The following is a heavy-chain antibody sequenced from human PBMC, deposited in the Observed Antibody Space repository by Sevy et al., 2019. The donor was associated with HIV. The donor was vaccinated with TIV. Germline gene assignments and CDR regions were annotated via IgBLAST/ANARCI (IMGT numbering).Heavy chain of an antibody. CDR2: ITSSGSSI. CDR3: ARNGGAYDTGFDP. D-gene: IGHD3-22*01. CDR1: GFTFSNYE. J-gene: IGHJ5*02. V-gene: IGHV3-48*03. Sequence: GGSLRLSCAASGFTFSNYEMNRVRQAPGKGLEWVSHITSSGSSIYYADSVKGRFTISRDNAKNSLYLQMNSLRVEDTAVYYCARNGGAYDTGFDPWGQGTLVTVSS.